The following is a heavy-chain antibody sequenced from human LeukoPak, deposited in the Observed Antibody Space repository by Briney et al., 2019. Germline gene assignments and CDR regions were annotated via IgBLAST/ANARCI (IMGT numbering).Heavy chain of an antibody. CDR3: AKAYYDILTGPRN. CDR2: ISGSGGST. V-gene: IGHV3-23*01. CDR1: GFTFSSYA. Sequence: GGSLRLSCAASGFTFSSYAMSWVRQAPGEGLEWVSAISGSGGSTYYADSVKGRFTISRDNSKNTLYLQMNSLRAEDTAVYYCAKAYYDILTGPRNWGQGTLVTVSS. D-gene: IGHD3-9*01. J-gene: IGHJ4*02.